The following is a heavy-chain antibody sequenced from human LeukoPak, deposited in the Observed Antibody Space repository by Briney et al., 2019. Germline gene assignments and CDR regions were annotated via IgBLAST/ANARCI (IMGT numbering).Heavy chain of an antibody. Sequence: QPGGSLRLACAGSGFTGSGFTFSNYAMSWVRQAPGKGLEWVSAISGSGGSTYYADSVKGRFTISRDNSKNTLYLQMNSLRAEDTAVYYCAKDGTYGSGSLYSFDSWGQGTLVTVSS. CDR1: GFTGSGFTFSNYA. J-gene: IGHJ4*02. D-gene: IGHD3-10*01. CDR2: ISGSGGST. CDR3: AKDGTYGSGSLYSFDS. V-gene: IGHV3-23*01.